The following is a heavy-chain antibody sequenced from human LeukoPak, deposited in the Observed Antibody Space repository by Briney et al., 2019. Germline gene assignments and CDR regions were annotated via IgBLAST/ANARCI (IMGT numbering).Heavy chain of an antibody. V-gene: IGHV3-23*01. Sequence: PGGSLRLSCAASGFTFSSYSMNWVRQAPGKGLEWVSAISGSGGSTYYADSVKGRFTISRDNSKNTLYLQMNSLRAEDTAVYYCAKDQGGFGVVTFDYWGQGTLVTVSS. D-gene: IGHD3-3*01. CDR2: ISGSGGST. J-gene: IGHJ4*02. CDR1: GFTFSSYS. CDR3: AKDQGGFGVVTFDY.